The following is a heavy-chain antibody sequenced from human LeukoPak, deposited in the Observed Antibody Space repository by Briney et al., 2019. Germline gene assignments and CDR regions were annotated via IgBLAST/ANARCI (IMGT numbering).Heavy chain of an antibody. CDR2: MSHDGGTT. CDR3: TRGSGPLYFDF. J-gene: IGHJ4*02. Sequence: HTGGSLRLSCAASGSSLRSYAIHWVRQAPGKGLEYVSAMSHDGGTTYYADSVKGRFTVSRHNSRNMVYLQMGGLRAEDMAVYYCTRGSGPLYFDFWGQGTQVTVSS. CDR1: GSSLRSYA. D-gene: IGHD6-19*01. V-gene: IGHV3-64*02.